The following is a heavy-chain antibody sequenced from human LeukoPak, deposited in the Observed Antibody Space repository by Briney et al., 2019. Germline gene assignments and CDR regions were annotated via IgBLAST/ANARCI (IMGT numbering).Heavy chain of an antibody. CDR2: ITGDGGGT. CDR3: ARDKETSGWLN. CDR1: GFTFGDYA. D-gene: IGHD6-19*01. J-gene: IGHJ4*02. Sequence: TGGSLRLSCAASGFTFGDYAMHWVRQAPGKGLEWVSFITGDGGGTYYADSVKGRFTISRDNSKHSLYLLMNSLRTEDTAFYYCARDKETSGWLNWGQGTLVTVSS. V-gene: IGHV3-43*02.